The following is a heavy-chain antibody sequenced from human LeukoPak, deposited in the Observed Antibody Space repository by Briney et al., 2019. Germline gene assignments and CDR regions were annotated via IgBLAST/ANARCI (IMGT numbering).Heavy chain of an antibody. CDR1: GFTFSSYA. CDR3: VRDFSCSGGSCLLCDS. D-gene: IGHD2-15*01. Sequence: PGGSLRLSCVASGFTFSSYAIHWVCQAPGKGLEWVALISYDGSNKYYADSVKGRFTISRDNSENTLYLQMSNLRAEDTAIYYCVRDFSCSGGSCLLCDSWAQGTLVSVSS. CDR2: ISYDGSNK. J-gene: IGHJ4*02. V-gene: IGHV3-30-3*01.